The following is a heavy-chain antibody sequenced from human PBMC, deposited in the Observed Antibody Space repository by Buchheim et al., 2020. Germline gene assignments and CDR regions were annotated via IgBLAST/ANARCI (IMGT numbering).Heavy chain of an antibody. CDR2: IGIAGAT. V-gene: IGHV3-13*04. Sequence: EVQLVESGGGLVQPGGSLRLSCAASGFTFSAYDMHWVRQATGKGLEWVSAIGIAGATYYSGSVKGRFTISRENAKNSLYLQMNNLRAGDSAVYYCTREGRGTHDYYGVHVWGQGTT. D-gene: IGHD5-12*01. CDR1: GFTFSAYD. CDR3: TREGRGTHDYYGVHV. J-gene: IGHJ6*02.